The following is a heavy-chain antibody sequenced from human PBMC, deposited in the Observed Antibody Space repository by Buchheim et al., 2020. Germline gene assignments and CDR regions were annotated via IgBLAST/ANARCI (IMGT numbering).Heavy chain of an antibody. D-gene: IGHD2-15*01. Sequence: QVQLVQSGAEVKKPGASVKVSCKASGYTFTSYAMHWVRQAPGQRLEWMGWINAGNGNTKYSPKFQGRVTITRDPSASTAYMELSSLRSEDTAVYYCARDLCSGGSCYRFDYYFDYWGQGTL. CDR3: ARDLCSGGSCYRFDYYFDY. V-gene: IGHV1-3*01. CDR2: INAGNGNT. J-gene: IGHJ4*02. CDR1: GYTFTSYA.